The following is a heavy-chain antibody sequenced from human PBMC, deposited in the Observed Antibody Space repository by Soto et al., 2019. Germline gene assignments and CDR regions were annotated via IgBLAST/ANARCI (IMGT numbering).Heavy chain of an antibody. Sequence: PSETLSLTCTVSGGSISSYYWSWIRQPPGKGLEWIGYIYYSGSTNYNPSLKSRVTISVDTSKNQFSLKLSSVTAADTAVYYCARGGGLYDFWSGYPNWPPYGMDVWGQGTTVTVSS. J-gene: IGHJ6*02. D-gene: IGHD3-3*01. CDR1: GGSISSYY. CDR2: IYYSGST. CDR3: ARGGGLYDFWSGYPNWPPYGMDV. V-gene: IGHV4-59*01.